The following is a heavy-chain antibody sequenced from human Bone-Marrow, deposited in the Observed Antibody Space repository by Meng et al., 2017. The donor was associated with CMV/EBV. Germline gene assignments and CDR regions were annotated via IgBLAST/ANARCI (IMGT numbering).Heavy chain of an antibody. CDR1: GFTVSNNY. Sequence: GGSLRLSCAASGFTVSNNYMSWVRQAPGKGLEWVSIIYSGGSTYYADSVKGRFTISRDNSKNTLSLQMNSLRVEDTAVYYCVKELGPFDAFDIWGQGIMVTVSS. V-gene: IGHV3-53*01. D-gene: IGHD3-10*01. J-gene: IGHJ3*02. CDR3: VKELGPFDAFDI. CDR2: IYSGGST.